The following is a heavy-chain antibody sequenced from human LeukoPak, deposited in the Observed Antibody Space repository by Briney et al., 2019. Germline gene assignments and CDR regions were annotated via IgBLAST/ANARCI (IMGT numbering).Heavy chain of an antibody. CDR2: IYYSGST. J-gene: IGHJ3*02. D-gene: IGHD3-10*01. CDR3: AAGGSGSYPYDAFDI. V-gene: IGHV4-61*01. CDR1: GGSASSGRYY. Sequence: SETLSLTWTVSGGSASSGRYYWSWIRQRPGKGLEWIGYIYYSGSTNYNPSLKSRVTISVDTSKNQFSLKLSSVTAADTAVYYCAAGGSGSYPYDAFDIWGQGTMVTVSS.